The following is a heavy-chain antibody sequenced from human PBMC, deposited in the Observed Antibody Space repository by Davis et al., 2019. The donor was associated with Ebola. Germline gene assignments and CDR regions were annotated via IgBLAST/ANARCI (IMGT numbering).Heavy chain of an antibody. V-gene: IGHV4-39*01. CDR1: GGSISSRSYY. CDR3: ARSRRGELLNNYYYYYGMDV. J-gene: IGHJ6*02. Sequence: SETLSLTCTVSGGSISSRSYYWGWIRQPPGNGLEWLGSIYYSWSTYYNPSLKSLVTISVDTSKNQFSLKLSSVTAADTAVYYCARSRRGELLNNYYYYYGMDVWGQGTTVTVSS. CDR2: IYYSWST. D-gene: IGHD1-26*01.